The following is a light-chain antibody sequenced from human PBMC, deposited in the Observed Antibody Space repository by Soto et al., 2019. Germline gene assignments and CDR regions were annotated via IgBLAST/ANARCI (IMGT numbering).Light chain of an antibody. CDR2: KTS. J-gene: IGKJ5*01. V-gene: IGKV1-5*03. Sequence: DIQMTQSPSTLSASVGDRVTITCRASQSISSWLAWYQQKPGKAPKLLIYKTSSIESGVPSRFSGSGSGTELTLTISSLQPDDFATYYCQHSNNNPITVGQGTRLEI. CDR3: QHSNNNPIT. CDR1: QSISSW.